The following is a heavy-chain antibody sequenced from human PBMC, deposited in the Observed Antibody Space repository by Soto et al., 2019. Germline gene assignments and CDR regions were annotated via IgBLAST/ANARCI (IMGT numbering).Heavy chain of an antibody. J-gene: IGHJ6*03. Sequence: ASVKVSCKASGYTFTSYDINWVRQATGQGLEWMGWMNPNSGNTGYAQKFQGRVTMTRNTSISTAYMELSSLRSEDTAVYYCARGLRGVAGTTSSYYYYYMDVWGKGTTVTVSS. CDR2: MNPNSGNT. D-gene: IGHD6-19*01. CDR1: GYTFTSYD. CDR3: ARGLRGVAGTTSSYYYYYMDV. V-gene: IGHV1-8*01.